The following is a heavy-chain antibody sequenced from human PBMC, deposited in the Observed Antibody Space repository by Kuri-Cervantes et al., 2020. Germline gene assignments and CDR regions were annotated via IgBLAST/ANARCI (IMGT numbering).Heavy chain of an antibody. J-gene: IGHJ4*02. D-gene: IGHD3-10*01. V-gene: IGHV4-34*01. CDR1: GGSFSGYY. CDR2: INHSGST. CDR3: ARYYGSTDNTFDY. Sequence: GSLRLSCAVYGGSFSGYYWSWIRQPPGKWLEWIGEINHSGSTNYNPSLKSRVTISVDTSKNQFSLKLSSVTAADTAVYYCARYYGSTDNTFDYWGQGTLVTVSS.